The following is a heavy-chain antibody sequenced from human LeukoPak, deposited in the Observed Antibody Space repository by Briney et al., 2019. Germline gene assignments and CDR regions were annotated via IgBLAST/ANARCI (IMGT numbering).Heavy chain of an antibody. V-gene: IGHV1-18*01. D-gene: IGHD2-15*01. CDR2: ISTYNGNT. CDR1: GYSFVLYG. J-gene: IGHJ4*02. CDR3: ARAGGYCGRISCPYYFDY. Sequence: AASVRVSCKASGYSFVLYGISWVRQAPGQGPEWMGWISTYNGNTKYAEKFQGRVTMTTDTPTSTAYMELRSLRSDDTAVYYCARAGGYCGRISCPYYFDYWGQGSLVAVSS.